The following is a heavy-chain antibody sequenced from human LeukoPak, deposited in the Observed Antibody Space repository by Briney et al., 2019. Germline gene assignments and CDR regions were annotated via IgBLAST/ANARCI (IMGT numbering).Heavy chain of an antibody. Sequence: SETLSLTCTVSGGSISSYYWSWIRQPPGKGLKWIGYIYYSGSTNYNPSLKSRVTISVDTSKNQFSLKLSSVTAADTAVYYCARDRVEQWLVQGDWYFDLWGRGTLVTVSS. CDR1: GGSISSYY. CDR2: IYYSGST. V-gene: IGHV4-59*01. J-gene: IGHJ2*01. D-gene: IGHD6-19*01. CDR3: ARDRVEQWLVQGDWYFDL.